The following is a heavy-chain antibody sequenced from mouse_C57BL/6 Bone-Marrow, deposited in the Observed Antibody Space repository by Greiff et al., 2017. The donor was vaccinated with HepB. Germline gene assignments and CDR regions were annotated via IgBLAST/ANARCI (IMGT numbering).Heavy chain of an antibody. CDR3: APPTTVVAPYAMDY. CDR2: IYPRSGNT. CDR1: GYTFTSYG. D-gene: IGHD1-1*01. J-gene: IGHJ4*01. Sequence: VKLQESGAELARPGASVKLSCKASGYTFTSYGISWVKQRTGQGLEWIGEIYPRSGNTYYNEKFKGKATLTADKSSSTAYMELRSLTSEDSAVYFCAPPTTVVAPYAMDYWGQGTSVTVSS. V-gene: IGHV1-81*01.